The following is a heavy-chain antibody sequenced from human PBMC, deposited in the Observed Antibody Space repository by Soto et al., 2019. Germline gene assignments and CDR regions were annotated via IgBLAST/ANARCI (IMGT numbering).Heavy chain of an antibody. CDR1: GFTFSTYW. V-gene: IGHV3-7*01. CDR2: LNEDGSDT. CDR3: AGRSPYGGDRTLFDY. J-gene: IGHJ4*02. Sequence: EVQLVESGGGLVQPGGSLRLSCAASGFTFSTYWMTWVRQAPGKGLEWVANLNEDGSDTYYVDSVKGRFTISRDNAKNSLYLQMNSLRGEDTAVYYCAGRSPYGGDRTLFDYWGQGTLVTVSS. D-gene: IGHD2-21*01.